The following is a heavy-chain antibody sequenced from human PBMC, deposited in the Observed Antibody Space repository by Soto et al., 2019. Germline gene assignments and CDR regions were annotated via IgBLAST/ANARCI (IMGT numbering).Heavy chain of an antibody. Sequence: EVQVVESGGGLVQPGGSLRLSCAASGFTVNGTYMSWVRQAPGKGLEWVSILYTVGSTYYADSVKGRFTISRDSSKNTLFLQMNSLRAEDTAVYYCVRIVWYYVFDIWGQGTMVTVSS. D-gene: IGHD3-10*02. CDR2: LYTVGST. CDR3: VRIVWYYVFDI. V-gene: IGHV3-66*01. CDR1: GFTVNGTY. J-gene: IGHJ3*02.